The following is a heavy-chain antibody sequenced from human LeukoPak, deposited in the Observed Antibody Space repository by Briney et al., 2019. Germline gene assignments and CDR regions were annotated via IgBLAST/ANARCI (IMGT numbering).Heavy chain of an antibody. Sequence: GGSLRLSCAASGFTFSSYAMSWVRQAPGKGLEWVANIRQDGDDKNHVDSVKGRFSISRDNAKNSLYLQMNTLRVEDTAVYYCTRDDTFRLDYWGQGILVTVSS. V-gene: IGHV3-7*01. J-gene: IGHJ4*02. D-gene: IGHD3-16*01. CDR1: GFTFSSYA. CDR3: TRDDTFRLDY. CDR2: IRQDGDDK.